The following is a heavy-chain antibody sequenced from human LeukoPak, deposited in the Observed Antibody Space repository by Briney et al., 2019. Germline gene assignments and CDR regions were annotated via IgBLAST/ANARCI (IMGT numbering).Heavy chain of an antibody. Sequence: VASVKVSCKASGYTFTSYGISWVRQAPGQGLEWMGWISAYNGNTNYAQKLQGRVTMTTETSTSTAYMELRSLRSDATAVYYCARGKVPAAISEDWFDPRGQGTLVTVSS. CDR2: ISAYNGNT. CDR1: GYTFTSYG. V-gene: IGHV1-18*01. D-gene: IGHD2-2*02. CDR3: ARGKVPAAISEDWFDP. J-gene: IGHJ5*02.